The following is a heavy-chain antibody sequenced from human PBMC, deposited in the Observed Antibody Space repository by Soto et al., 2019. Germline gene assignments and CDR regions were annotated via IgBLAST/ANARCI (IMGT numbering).Heavy chain of an antibody. Sequence: QVQLVQSGAEVKKPGASVEVSCKASGYTFTSYYMHWVRQAPGQGLEWMGIINPSGGSTSYAQKFQGRVTMTRDTSTSTVYMALIRLRSEATDVYYCARTRSYVSWFDPWGQGTLVTVSS. CDR3: ARTRSYVSWFDP. V-gene: IGHV1-46*01. CDR1: GYTFTSYY. J-gene: IGHJ5*02. D-gene: IGHD3-10*01. CDR2: INPSGGST.